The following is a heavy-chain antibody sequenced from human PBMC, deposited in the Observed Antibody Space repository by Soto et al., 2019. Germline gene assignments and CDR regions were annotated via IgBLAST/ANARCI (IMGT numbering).Heavy chain of an antibody. CDR2: ISWNGGSI. Sequence: EVRLVESGGGLVQPGRSLRLSCAASGFTFDDYAMDWVRQRPGKGLEWVSSISWNGGSIGYAASVKGRFTISRDNAKNSLYLEMNSLRAEDTALYYCAKNMAASGTTFLSSDNPAMDVWGQGTTVTVSS. J-gene: IGHJ6*02. V-gene: IGHV3-9*01. D-gene: IGHD1-1*01. CDR1: GFTFDDYA. CDR3: AKNMAASGTTFLSSDNPAMDV.